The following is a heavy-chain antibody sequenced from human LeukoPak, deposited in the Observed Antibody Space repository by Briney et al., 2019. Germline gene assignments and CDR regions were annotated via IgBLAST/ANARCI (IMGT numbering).Heavy chain of an antibody. J-gene: IGHJ5*02. D-gene: IGHD2-15*01. V-gene: IGHV4-30-4*01. Sequence: PSQTLSLTCIVSGGSIGRGDYFRTWIRQPPRKGLEWIGYISYSGSAHYNPSLKSRLTISIDRSETQFSLSLTSVTAADTAVYYCARVNHVYCSTAACFRAGWFDPWGQGTLVTVSS. CDR1: GGSIGRGDYF. CDR2: ISYSGSA. CDR3: ARVNHVYCSTAACFRAGWFDP.